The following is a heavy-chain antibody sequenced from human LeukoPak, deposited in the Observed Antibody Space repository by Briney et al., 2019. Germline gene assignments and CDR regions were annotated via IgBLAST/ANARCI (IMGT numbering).Heavy chain of an antibody. J-gene: IGHJ4*02. CDR3: AKGSYYDSSGSFYFDY. CDR1: GFTFSSYA. V-gene: IGHV3-23*01. CDR2: ISGSGDNT. Sequence: GGSLRFSCAASGFTFSSYAMSWVRQAPGKGLEWVSGISGSGDNTYYADSVKGRFTISRDKSKNTLYVQVNSLGTEDTAAYYCAKGSYYDSSGSFYFDYWGQGTLVTVSS. D-gene: IGHD3-22*01.